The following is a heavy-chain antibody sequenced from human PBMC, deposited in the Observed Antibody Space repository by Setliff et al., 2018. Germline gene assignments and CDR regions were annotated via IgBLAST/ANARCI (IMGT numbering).Heavy chain of an antibody. D-gene: IGHD3-3*01. J-gene: IGHJ6*03. CDR1: GGSISSGGYY. Sequence: LSLTCTVSGGSISSGGYYWSWIRQHPGKGLEWIGYIYYSGSTSYYNPSLKSRVTISVDTSKNQFSLKLSSVTAADTAVYYCVRMSGFLYMDVWGKGTTVTVS. V-gene: IGHV4-31*03. CDR2: IYYSGSTS. CDR3: VRMSGFLYMDV.